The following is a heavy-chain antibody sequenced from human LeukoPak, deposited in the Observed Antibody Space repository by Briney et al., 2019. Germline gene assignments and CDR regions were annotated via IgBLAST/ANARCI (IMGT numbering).Heavy chain of an antibody. J-gene: IGHJ4*02. CDR3: AKDRTYGDYGYFDY. D-gene: IGHD4-17*01. V-gene: IGHV3-9*01. CDR1: GFTFDDYA. Sequence: QPGGPLRLSCAASGFTFDDYAMHWVRQAPGKGLEWVSGISWNSGSIGYADSVKGRFTISRDNAKNSLYLQMNSLRAEDTALYYCAKDRTYGDYGYFDYWGQGTLVTVSS. CDR2: ISWNSGSI.